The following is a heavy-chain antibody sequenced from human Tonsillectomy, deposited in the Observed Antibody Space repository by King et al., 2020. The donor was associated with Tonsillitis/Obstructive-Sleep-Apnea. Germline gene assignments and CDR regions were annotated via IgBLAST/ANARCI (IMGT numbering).Heavy chain of an antibody. CDR1: GGSISSYY. Sequence: VQLQESGPGLVKPSETLSLTCTVSGGSISSYYWSWIRQPPGKGLEWIGYIHYSGGTNYNASLKSRVTISVDTSKNQFSLKLTSVTAADTAVYYCARGGYCSSLSCYGLQRDNWCDPGGQGTLAT. CDR3: ARGGYCSSLSCYGLQRDNWCDP. V-gene: IGHV4-59*01. D-gene: IGHD2-2*01. CDR2: IHYSGGT. J-gene: IGHJ5*02.